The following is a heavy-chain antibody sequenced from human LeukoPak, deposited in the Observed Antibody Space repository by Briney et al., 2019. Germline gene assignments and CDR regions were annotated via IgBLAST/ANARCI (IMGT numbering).Heavy chain of an antibody. V-gene: IGHV4-59*08. CDR2: IYYSGST. D-gene: IGHD4-17*01. Sequence: SETLSLTCAVYGGSFSGYYWSWIRQPPGKGLEWIGYIYYSGSTNYNPSLRSRVTISVDTSKNQFSLKLSSVTAADTAVYYCARGGNYGDYDGYFDYWGQGTLVTVSS. CDR1: GGSFSGYY. J-gene: IGHJ4*02. CDR3: ARGGNYGDYDGYFDY.